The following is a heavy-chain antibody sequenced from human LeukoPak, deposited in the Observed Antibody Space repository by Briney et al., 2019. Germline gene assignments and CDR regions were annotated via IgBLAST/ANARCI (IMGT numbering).Heavy chain of an antibody. CDR1: GGSISSYY. V-gene: IGHV4-4*07. CDR2: IYISGST. J-gene: IGHJ4*02. CDR3: AREDYYGSGSYPTFDY. D-gene: IGHD3-10*01. Sequence: PSETLSLTCTVSGGSISSYYWSWIRQPAGKGLEWIGRIYISGSTSYNPSLKSRVTMSVDTSKNQFSLKLSSVTAADTAVYYCAREDYYGSGSYPTFDYWGREPWSPSPQ.